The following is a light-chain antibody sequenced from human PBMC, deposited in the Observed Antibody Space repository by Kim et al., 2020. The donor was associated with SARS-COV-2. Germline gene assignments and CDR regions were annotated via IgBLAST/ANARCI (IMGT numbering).Light chain of an antibody. V-gene: IGLV6-57*03. J-gene: IGLJ2*01. Sequence: KPVTLSWTRSSCSIASNYVQWYQQRPGSAPTTVLYDDNQRPSGVPDRFSCSIDSSSNSASLTISGLKTEDEADYYCQSYDSSNPVVFGGGTQLTVL. CDR2: DDN. CDR3: QSYDSSNPVV. CDR1: SCSIASNY.